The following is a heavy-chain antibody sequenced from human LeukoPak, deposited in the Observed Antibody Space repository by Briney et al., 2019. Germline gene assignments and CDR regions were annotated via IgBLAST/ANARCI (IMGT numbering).Heavy chain of an antibody. D-gene: IGHD3-16*02. V-gene: IGHV4-30-4*02. Sequence: PSETLSLTCTVSGGSISSGDYYWSWIRQPPGKGLEWIGYIYYSGSTYYNPSLKSRVTISVDTSKNQFSLKLSSVTAADTAVYYCARASLDDYVWGSYRNYYFDYWAREPWSPSPQ. CDR2: IYYSGST. J-gene: IGHJ4*02. CDR1: GGSISSGDYY. CDR3: ARASLDDYVWGSYRNYYFDY.